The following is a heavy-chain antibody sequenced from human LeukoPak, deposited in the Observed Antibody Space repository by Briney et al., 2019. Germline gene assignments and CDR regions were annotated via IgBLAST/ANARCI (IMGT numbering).Heavy chain of an antibody. J-gene: IGHJ4*02. V-gene: IGHV4-59*01. CDR2: IYYSRST. CDR1: GGSINSYY. D-gene: IGHD6-13*01. CDR3: ARGVAIGVAAAGNSFDY. Sequence: KTSETLSLTCTVSGGSINSYYWSWIRQPPGKGLEWIGYIYYSRSTNYNPSLKSRVTISVDTSKNQFSLKLSSVTAADTAVYYCARGVAIGVAAAGNSFDYWGQGTLVTVSS.